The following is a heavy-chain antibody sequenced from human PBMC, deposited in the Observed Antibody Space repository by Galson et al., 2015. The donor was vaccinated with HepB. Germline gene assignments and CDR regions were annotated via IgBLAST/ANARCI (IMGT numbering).Heavy chain of an antibody. CDR2: IYISGTT. CDR1: GGSISSYY. CDR3: ARVTSYSYYGMDV. J-gene: IGHJ6*02. V-gene: IGHV4-4*07. Sequence: LSLTCTVSGGSISSYYWSWIWQPAGKGLEWIGHIYISGTTNCNPSLKSRVTMSVDTSKNQFSLKLSSVTAADTAVYYCARVTSYSYYGMDVWGLGTTVTVSS.